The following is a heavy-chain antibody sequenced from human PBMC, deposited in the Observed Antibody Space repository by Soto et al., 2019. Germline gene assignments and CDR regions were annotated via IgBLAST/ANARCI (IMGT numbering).Heavy chain of an antibody. Sequence: GEALNLSCEGSGYSFTSYWIGWVRQMPGKGLEWMGIIYPGDSDTRYSPSFQGQVTISADKSISTAYLQWSSLKASDTAMYYCARGQDRGVVAAATGPAFDIGGQGTLVTVPS. V-gene: IGHV5-51*01. D-gene: IGHD2-15*01. J-gene: IGHJ3*02. CDR2: IYPGDSDT. CDR1: GYSFTSYW. CDR3: ARGQDRGVVAAATGPAFDI.